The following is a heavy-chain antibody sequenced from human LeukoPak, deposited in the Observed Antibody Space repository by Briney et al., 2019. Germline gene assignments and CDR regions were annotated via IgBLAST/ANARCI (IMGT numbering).Heavy chain of an antibody. V-gene: IGHV3-23*01. Sequence: GGSLRLSCAASGFTFSSYAMSWVRQAPGKGLEWVSAISGSGGSTYYADSVKGRFTISRDNSKNTLYLQMNSLRAEDTAVYYCAKDLDGSGYYLFSAGDYWGQGTLVTVSS. CDR2: ISGSGGST. CDR1: GFTFSSYA. D-gene: IGHD3-22*01. J-gene: IGHJ4*02. CDR3: AKDLDGSGYYLFSAGDY.